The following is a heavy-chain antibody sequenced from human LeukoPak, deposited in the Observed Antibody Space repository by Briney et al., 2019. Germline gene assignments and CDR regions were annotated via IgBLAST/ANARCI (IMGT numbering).Heavy chain of an antibody. J-gene: IGHJ4*02. V-gene: IGHV4-34*01. D-gene: IGHD3-10*01. CDR1: GGSFSGYY. Sequence: SETLSLTCAVSGGSFSGYYWSWIRQPPGKGLEWIGEINHSGSTNYNPSLKSRVTISVDTSKNQFSLMLSSVTAADTAVYYCARSGYGSGRGRRFLDYWGQGTLVTVSS. CDR2: INHSGST. CDR3: ARSGYGSGRGRRFLDY.